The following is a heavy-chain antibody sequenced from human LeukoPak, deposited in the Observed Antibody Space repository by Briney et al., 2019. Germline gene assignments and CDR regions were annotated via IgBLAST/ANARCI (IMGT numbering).Heavy chain of an antibody. D-gene: IGHD2-2*01. CDR1: GGTFSSYA. CDR2: IIPIFGTA. J-gene: IGHJ5*02. Sequence: ASVKVSCKASGGTFSSYAISWVRQAPGQGLEWMGGIIPIFGTANYAQKFQGRVTITTDESTSTAYMELSSLRSEDTAVYYCARRRSTQSWFDPWGQGTLVTVSS. V-gene: IGHV1-69*05. CDR3: ARRRSTQSWFDP.